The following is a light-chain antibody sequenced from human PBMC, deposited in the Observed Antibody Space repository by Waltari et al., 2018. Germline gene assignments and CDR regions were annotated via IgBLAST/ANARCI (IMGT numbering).Light chain of an antibody. CDR2: EVT. V-gene: IGLV2-23*02. CDR3: CSYAGLGIYV. J-gene: IGLJ1*01. CDR1: SSLVGNYNL. Sequence: QSGLTQPASVSGSPGQSITIPCTATSSLVGNYNLVSWYQQYPGKAPKLMVYEVTKRTSGVSDRFSGSKSGNTASLTIYGLQSEDEADYYCCSYAGLGIYVFGTGTKVTVL.